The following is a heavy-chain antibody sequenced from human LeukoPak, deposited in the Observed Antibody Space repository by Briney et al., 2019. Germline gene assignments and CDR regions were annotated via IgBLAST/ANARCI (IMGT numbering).Heavy chain of an antibody. D-gene: IGHD3-10*01. Sequence: SETLSLTCTVSGGSISSYYWSWIRQPPGKGPEWIGYIYYSGSTNYNPSLKSRVTISVDTSKNQFSLKLGSVTAADTAVYYCAREPQYYYGSGAVAFDIWGQGTMVTVSS. CDR2: IYYSGST. CDR1: GGSISSYY. CDR3: AREPQYYYGSGAVAFDI. V-gene: IGHV4-59*01. J-gene: IGHJ3*02.